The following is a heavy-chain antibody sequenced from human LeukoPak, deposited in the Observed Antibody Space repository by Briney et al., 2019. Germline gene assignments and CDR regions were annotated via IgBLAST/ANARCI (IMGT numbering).Heavy chain of an antibody. CDR3: ARHPGGYCSRTSCSRLYYFDY. V-gene: IGHV4-4*07. J-gene: IGHJ4*02. Sequence: KPSETLSLTCTVSGGSISSYYWSWIRQPAGKGLEWIGRIYTSGSTNYNPSLKSRVTMSVDTSKNQFSLKLSSVTAADTAVYYCARHPGGYCSRTSCSRLYYFDYWGQGTLVTVSS. CDR1: GGSISSYY. D-gene: IGHD2-2*01. CDR2: IYTSGST.